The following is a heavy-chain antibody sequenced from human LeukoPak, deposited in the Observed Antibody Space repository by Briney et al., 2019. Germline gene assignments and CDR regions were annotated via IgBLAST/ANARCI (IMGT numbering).Heavy chain of an antibody. Sequence: ASVKVSCKASGGTFSSYAISWVRQAPGQGLEWMGRIIPILGLANYAQKFQGRVTITADKSTSTAYMELSSLRSEDTAVYYCAREEENRLLLPWGQGTLVTVSS. D-gene: IGHD2-15*01. V-gene: IGHV1-69*04. CDR2: IIPILGLA. CDR3: AREEENRLLLP. CDR1: GGTFSSYA. J-gene: IGHJ5*02.